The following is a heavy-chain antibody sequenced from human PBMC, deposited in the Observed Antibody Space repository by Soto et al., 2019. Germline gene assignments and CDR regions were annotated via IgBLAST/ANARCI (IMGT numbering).Heavy chain of an antibody. CDR3: ARSIAFDWLFFDN. CDR2: IYHSGST. CDR1: GGSISRSNW. D-gene: IGHD3-9*01. Sequence: LSLTCAVSGGSISRSNWWSWVRQPPGKGLEWIGEIYHSGSTNYHPSLKSRVTISVDKSKNQFSLKLTSLTAADTAVYYCARSIAFDWLFFDNWGQGTLVTVSS. J-gene: IGHJ4*02. V-gene: IGHV4-4*02.